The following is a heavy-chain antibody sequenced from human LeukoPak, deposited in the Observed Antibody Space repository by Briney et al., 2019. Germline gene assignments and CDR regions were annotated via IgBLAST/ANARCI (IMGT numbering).Heavy chain of an antibody. CDR1: GITVSSNY. V-gene: IGHV3-66*01. CDR2: IYSGGST. CDR3: ARGPTAQEDFDY. Sequence: GGSLRLSCAASGITVSSNYMSWVRQAPGKGLEWVSIIYSGGSTYYADSVKGRFTISRDNSKNTLYLQMNTLRTEDTAMYYCARGPTAQEDFDYWDQGTLVTVSS. J-gene: IGHJ4*02.